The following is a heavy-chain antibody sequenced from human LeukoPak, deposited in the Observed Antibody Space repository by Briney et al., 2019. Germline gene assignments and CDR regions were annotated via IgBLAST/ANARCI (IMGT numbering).Heavy chain of an antibody. V-gene: IGHV3-33*01. CDR1: GFTFSSYG. Sequence: GGSLRLSCAASGFTFSSYGMHWVRQAPGKGLEWVAVIWYDGSNKYYADFVKGRFTISRDNSKNTLYLQMNSLRAEDTAVYYCARDTRNFGVTNWFDPWGQGTLVTVSS. CDR3: ARDTRNFGVTNWFDP. D-gene: IGHD3-3*01. J-gene: IGHJ5*02. CDR2: IWYDGSNK.